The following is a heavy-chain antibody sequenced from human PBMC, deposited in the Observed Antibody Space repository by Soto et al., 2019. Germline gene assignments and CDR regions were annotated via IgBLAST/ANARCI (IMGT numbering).Heavy chain of an antibody. D-gene: IGHD2-15*01. CDR1: GGTFSSYA. CDR3: ARSGIVVVVAATGPNYFDY. V-gene: IGHV1-69*13. J-gene: IGHJ4*02. CDR2: IIPIFGTA. Sequence: ASVKVSCKASGGTFSSYAISWVRQAPGQGLEWMGGIIPIFGTANYAQKFQGRVTITADESTSTAYMELSGLRSEDTAVYYCARSGIVVVVAATGPNYFDYWGQGTLVTVSS.